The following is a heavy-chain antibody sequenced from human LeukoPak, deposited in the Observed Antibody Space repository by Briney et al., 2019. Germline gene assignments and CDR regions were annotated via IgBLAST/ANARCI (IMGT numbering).Heavy chain of an antibody. CDR3: ARDYYYDSSGYLGGVFDY. CDR2: INPNSGGT. CDR1: GYTFTGYY. D-gene: IGHD3-22*01. J-gene: IGHJ4*02. Sequence: ASVNVSCKASGYTFTGYYMHWVRQAPGQGLEWMGWINPNSGGTNYAQKFQGWVTMTRDTSISTAYMELSRLRSDDTAVYYCARDYYYDSSGYLGGVFDYWGQGTLVTVSS. V-gene: IGHV1-2*04.